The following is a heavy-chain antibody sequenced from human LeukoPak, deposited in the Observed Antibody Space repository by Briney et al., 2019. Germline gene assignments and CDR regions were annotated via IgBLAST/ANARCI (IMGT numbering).Heavy chain of an antibody. D-gene: IGHD4-17*01. Sequence: PSETLSHTCAVYGGSFSGYYWSWIRQPPGKGLEWIGEINHSGSTNYNPSLKSRVSISVDTSKNQFSLKLSSVTAAHTAVYYCARTRSRGDYGLYYFDYWGPGTLVTVSS. CDR3: ARTRSRGDYGLYYFDY. V-gene: IGHV4-34*01. CDR2: INHSGST. CDR1: GGSFSGYY. J-gene: IGHJ4*02.